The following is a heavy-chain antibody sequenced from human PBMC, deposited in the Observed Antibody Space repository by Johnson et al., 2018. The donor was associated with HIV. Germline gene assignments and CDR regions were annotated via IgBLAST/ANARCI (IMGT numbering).Heavy chain of an antibody. CDR3: ARDGYRYDTGVLGAFDI. Sequence: QVQLVESGGGVVQPGRSLRLSCAASTFTFTNYAMPWVRQAPGKGLEWVAVISYDGRNKYYAASVKGRFTISRDNSRNTLYLQMNSLRPEDTALYYCARDGYRYDTGVLGAFDIWGQGTMVTVSS. J-gene: IGHJ3*02. D-gene: IGHD6-13*01. CDR1: TFTFTNYA. V-gene: IGHV3-30-3*01. CDR2: ISYDGRNK.